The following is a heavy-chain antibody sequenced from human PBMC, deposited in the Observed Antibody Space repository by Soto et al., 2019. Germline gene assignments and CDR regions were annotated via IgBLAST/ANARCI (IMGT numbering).Heavy chain of an antibody. CDR1: GLTGGYYG. CDR2: ISGGRGNT. Sequence: GVSLRRSCVASGLTGGYYGRSWVRQVPGKGLEWVAAISGGRGNTYYAESVKGRFTISRDNSKNTLYLQMNSLRAGDTAVYYCARDVSGSYYFDYWGQGTLVTVSS. CDR3: ARDVSGSYYFDY. V-gene: IGHV3-23*01. J-gene: IGHJ4*02. D-gene: IGHD1-26*01.